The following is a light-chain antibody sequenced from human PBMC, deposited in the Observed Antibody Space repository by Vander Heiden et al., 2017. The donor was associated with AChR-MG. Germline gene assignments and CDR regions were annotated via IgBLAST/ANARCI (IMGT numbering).Light chain of an antibody. V-gene: IGLV6-57*03. CDR1: SGSIANNY. J-gene: IGLJ2*01. Sequence: NFMLIQPHSVSESPGTTVTISCTRSSGSIANNYVQWYQQRPGSAPTTIIYKDTQRPSGVPDRFSGSIDRSSNSASLTISGLKTEDEADYHCQSYDGIIVVFGGGTKLTVL. CDR3: QSYDGIIVV. CDR2: KDT.